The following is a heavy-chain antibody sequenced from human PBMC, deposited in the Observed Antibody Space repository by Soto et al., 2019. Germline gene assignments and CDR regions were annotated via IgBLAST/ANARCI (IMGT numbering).Heavy chain of an antibody. D-gene: IGHD5-18*01. V-gene: IGHV3-23*01. CDR3: AKDYTAQRPPYYYYGMDV. CDR1: GFTFISYA. Sequence: GGSLRLSCAASGFTFISYAIIFGRHSPFKWLEWVSAISGSGGSTYYADSVKGRFTISRDNSKNTLYLQMNSLRAEDTAVYYCAKDYTAQRPPYYYYGMDVWGQGTTVTVSS. CDR2: ISGSGGST. J-gene: IGHJ6*02.